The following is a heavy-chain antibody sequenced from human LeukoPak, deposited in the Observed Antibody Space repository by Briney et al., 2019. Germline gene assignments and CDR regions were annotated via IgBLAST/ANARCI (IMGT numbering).Heavy chain of an antibody. J-gene: IGHJ4*02. CDR1: GYTFTGYY. CDR2: INPNSGGT. V-gene: IGHV1-2*02. Sequence: ASVTVSCKASGYTFTGYYMHWVRQAPGQGLEWMGWINPNSGGTNYAQKFQGRVTMTRDTSISTAYMELSRLRSDDTAVYYCARDHGGYSGYADYWGQGTLVTVSS. D-gene: IGHD5-12*01. CDR3: ARDHGGYSGYADY.